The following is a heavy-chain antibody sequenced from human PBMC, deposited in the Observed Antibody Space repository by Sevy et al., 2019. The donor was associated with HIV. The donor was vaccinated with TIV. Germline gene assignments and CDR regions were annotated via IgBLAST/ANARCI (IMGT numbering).Heavy chain of an antibody. D-gene: IGHD3-3*02. Sequence: ASVKVSCKASGYSFTNYGIGWVRQAPGQGLEWMGWISGYNGYTNYAQNLQGRVTMTTDTSTSTAYMELRSLRSDDTAIYYCAKEGKNIRSWFHPWGQGTLVTVSS. J-gene: IGHJ5*02. V-gene: IGHV1-18*01. CDR3: AKEGKNIRSWFHP. CDR1: GYSFTNYG. CDR2: ISGYNGYT.